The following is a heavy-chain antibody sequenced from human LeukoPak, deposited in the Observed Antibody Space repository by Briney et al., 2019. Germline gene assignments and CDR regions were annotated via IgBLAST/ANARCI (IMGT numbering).Heavy chain of an antibody. Sequence: GGSLRLSCAAYGLTFNTYWMNWVRQAPGKGLEWVSYISSSRSAIYYADSVKGRFTISRDNAKNSLYLQMNSLRAEDTAMYYCARGRSGYGHDYWGQGTLVSVSS. CDR2: ISSSRSAI. CDR3: ARGRSGYGHDY. CDR1: GLTFNTYW. D-gene: IGHD6-25*01. J-gene: IGHJ4*02. V-gene: IGHV3-48*04.